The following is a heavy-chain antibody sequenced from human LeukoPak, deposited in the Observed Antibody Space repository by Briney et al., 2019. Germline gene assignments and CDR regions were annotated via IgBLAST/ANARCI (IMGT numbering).Heavy chain of an antibody. CDR1: GSTFSRYW. V-gene: IGHV3-23*01. D-gene: IGHD2-21*01. CDR2: ISGDGART. Sequence: GGSLRLSCAASGSTFSRYWMSWVRQAPGKGLEWVSAISGDGARTYYADSVKGWFTISRDNSKNTLDLQMNSLRAEDTAIYYCAKTVVVITFRFDSWGQGSLVTVSS. CDR3: AKTVVVITFRFDS. J-gene: IGHJ4*02.